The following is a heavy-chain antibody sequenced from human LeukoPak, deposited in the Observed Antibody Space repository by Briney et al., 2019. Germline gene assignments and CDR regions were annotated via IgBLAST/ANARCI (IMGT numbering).Heavy chain of an antibody. D-gene: IGHD6-6*01. CDR2: IYHNGIT. CDR1: GYSISSGYY. CDR3: AREYSSSSRAFDI. Sequence: SETLSLTCAVSGYSISSGYYWGWIRQPPGKGLEWIGSIYHNGITYYNPSLKSRVTISVDTSKNQFSLKLSSVTAADTAVSYCAREYSSSSRAFDIWGQGTMVTVSS. J-gene: IGHJ3*02. V-gene: IGHV4-38-2*02.